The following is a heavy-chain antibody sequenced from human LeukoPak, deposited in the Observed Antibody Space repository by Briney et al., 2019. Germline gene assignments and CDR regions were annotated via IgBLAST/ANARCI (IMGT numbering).Heavy chain of an antibody. CDR2: ISSSSSTI. Sequence: GGSLRLSCAASGFTFSSYSMNWVRQAPGKGLEWVSYISSSSSTIYYADSVKGRFTISRDNAKNSLYLQMNSLRAEDTAVYYCARSSGSYPFDYWGQGTLVTVSS. D-gene: IGHD1-26*01. CDR3: ARSSGSYPFDY. CDR1: GFTFSSYS. V-gene: IGHV3-48*04. J-gene: IGHJ4*02.